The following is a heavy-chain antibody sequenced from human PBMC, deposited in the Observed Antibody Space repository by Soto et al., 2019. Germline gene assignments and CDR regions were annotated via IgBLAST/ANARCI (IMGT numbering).Heavy chain of an antibody. J-gene: IGHJ5*02. CDR3: ASGQVGATTWFDP. D-gene: IGHD1-26*01. Sequence: SETLSLTCTVSGASIRSGGYYWSWIRQDPGKSLEWLGYIYDNGTTYYNPSLKSRVSISRDKSKNQFSLKMTSLTAADTAVYYCASGQVGATTWFDPWGQGTKVTGSS. V-gene: IGHV4-31*03. CDR2: IYDNGTT. CDR1: GASIRSGGYY.